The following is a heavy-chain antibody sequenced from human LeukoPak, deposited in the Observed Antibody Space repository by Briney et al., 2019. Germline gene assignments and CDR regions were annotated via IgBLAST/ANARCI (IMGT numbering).Heavy chain of an antibody. D-gene: IGHD3-10*01. CDR1: GGSFSGYY. V-gene: IGHV4-39*01. Sequence: SETLSLTCAVYGGSFSGYYWGWIRQPPGKGLDWIGSIFYSGSTYYNPSLKSRVTISVDTSKNQFSLKLSSVTAADTAVYYCARHGSYYGSAPHYYFDYWGQGTLVTVSS. CDR3: ARHGSYYGSAPHYYFDY. J-gene: IGHJ4*02. CDR2: IFYSGST.